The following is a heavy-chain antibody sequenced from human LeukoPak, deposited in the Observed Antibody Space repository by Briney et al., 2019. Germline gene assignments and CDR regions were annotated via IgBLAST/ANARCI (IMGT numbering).Heavy chain of an antibody. CDR2: IWYDGSNK. V-gene: IGHV3-33*06. Sequence: GGSLRLSCAASGFTFSSYGMHWVRQAPGKGLEWVAVIWYDGSNKYYADSVKGRFTISRDNSKNTLYLQMNSLRAEDTAVYYCAKEFVVGATYYFDYWGQGTLVTVSS. CDR1: GFTFSSYG. D-gene: IGHD1-26*01. CDR3: AKEFVVGATYYFDY. J-gene: IGHJ4*02.